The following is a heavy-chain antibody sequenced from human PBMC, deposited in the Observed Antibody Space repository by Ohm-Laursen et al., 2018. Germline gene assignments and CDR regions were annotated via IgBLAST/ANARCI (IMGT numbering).Heavy chain of an antibody. CDR1: GFTFSSYA. CDR3: AKDQVSRGYSYGFDY. Sequence: SLRLSCSASGFTFSSYAMSWVRQAPGKGLEWVSAISGSGGSTYYADSVKGRFTISRDNSKNTLYLQMNSLRAKDTAVYYCAKDQVSRGYSYGFDYWGQGTLVTVSS. CDR2: ISGSGGST. V-gene: IGHV3-23*01. J-gene: IGHJ4*02. D-gene: IGHD5-18*01.